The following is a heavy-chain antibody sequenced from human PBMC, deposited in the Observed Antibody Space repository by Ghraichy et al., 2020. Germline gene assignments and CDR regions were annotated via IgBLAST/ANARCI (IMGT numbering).Heavy chain of an antibody. CDR1: GGSVSSGSYY. J-gene: IGHJ4*02. Sequence: SQTLSLTCTVSGGSVSSGSYYWSWIRQPPGKGLEWIGYIYYSGSTNYNPSLKSRVTISVDTSKNQFSLKLSSVTAADTAVYYCARFLFGSIGGGDYWGQGTLVTVSS. V-gene: IGHV4-61*01. CDR2: IYYSGST. CDR3: ARFLFGSIGGGDY. D-gene: IGHD3-10*02.